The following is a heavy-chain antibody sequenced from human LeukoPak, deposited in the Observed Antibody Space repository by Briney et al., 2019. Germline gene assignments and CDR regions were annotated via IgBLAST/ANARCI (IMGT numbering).Heavy chain of an antibody. Sequence: SGTLSLTCAVFVGSISSSNWWSWVRQPPGKGLEWIGEIYHSGSTNYNPSLKSRVTISVDKSKNQFSLKLSPVTAADTAVYYCARIRGIQLWYGVDPWGQGTLVTVSS. J-gene: IGHJ5*02. V-gene: IGHV4-4*02. CDR1: VGSISSSNW. CDR2: IYHSGST. D-gene: IGHD5-18*01. CDR3: ARIRGIQLWYGVDP.